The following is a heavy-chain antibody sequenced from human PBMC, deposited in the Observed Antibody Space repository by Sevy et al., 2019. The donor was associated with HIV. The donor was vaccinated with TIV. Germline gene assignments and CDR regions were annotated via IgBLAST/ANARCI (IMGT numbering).Heavy chain of an antibody. Sequence: GGSLRLSCAASGFTFSSYAMHWVRQAPGKGLEWVAVISYDGSNKYYADSVKSRFTISRDNSKNTLYLQMNSLRAEDTAVYYCARGRIAVAGREGAFDIWGQGTMVTVSS. D-gene: IGHD6-19*01. CDR1: GFTFSSYA. CDR2: ISYDGSNK. CDR3: ARGRIAVAGREGAFDI. V-gene: IGHV3-30-3*01. J-gene: IGHJ3*02.